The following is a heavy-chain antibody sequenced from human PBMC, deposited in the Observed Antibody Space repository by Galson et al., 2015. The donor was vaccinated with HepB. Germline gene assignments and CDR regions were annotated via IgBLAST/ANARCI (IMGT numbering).Heavy chain of an antibody. CDR1: GYTFTSYY. J-gene: IGHJ6*02. D-gene: IGHD1-1*01. V-gene: IGHV1-46*01. Sequence: SVKVSCKASGYTFTSYYMHWVRQAPGLGLEWMGIINPSGGSTTYAQKFQGRVTMTRDTSTSTVYMELSSLRSEDTAVYYCAREVGWERPYYGMDVWGQGTTVTVSS. CDR3: AREVGWERPYYGMDV. CDR2: INPSGGST.